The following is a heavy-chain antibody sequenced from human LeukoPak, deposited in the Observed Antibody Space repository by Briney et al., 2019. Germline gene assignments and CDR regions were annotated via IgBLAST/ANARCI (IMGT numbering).Heavy chain of an antibody. Sequence: GGSLRLSCAASGFNFSSYSMNWVRQAPGKGLEWVSSISSSNSYIYYADSVKGRSTISRDNAKKSLFLQMNSLRVEDTAVYHCARARWGDYWGQGTLVTVSS. J-gene: IGHJ4*02. D-gene: IGHD3-16*01. CDR3: ARARWGDY. V-gene: IGHV3-21*01. CDR1: GFNFSSYS. CDR2: ISSSNSYI.